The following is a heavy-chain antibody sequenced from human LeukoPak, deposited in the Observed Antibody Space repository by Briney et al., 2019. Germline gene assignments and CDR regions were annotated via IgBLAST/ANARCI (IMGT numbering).Heavy chain of an antibody. J-gene: IGHJ4*02. CDR3: ASSIAAAGTPKHFDY. D-gene: IGHD6-13*01. V-gene: IGHV1-18*01. CDR2: ISAYNGNT. Sequence: ASVKVSCKASGYTFTSYGISWVRQALGQGLEWMGWISAYNGNTNYAQKLQGRVTMTTDTSTSTAYMELRSLRSDDTAVYYCASSIAAAGTPKHFDYWGQGTLVTVSS. CDR1: GYTFTSYG.